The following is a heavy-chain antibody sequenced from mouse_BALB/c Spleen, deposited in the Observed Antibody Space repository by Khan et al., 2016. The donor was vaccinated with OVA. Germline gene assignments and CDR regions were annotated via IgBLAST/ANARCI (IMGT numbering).Heavy chain of an antibody. CDR3: MRYGNYWYFDA. J-gene: IGHJ1*01. Sequence: EVQLLETGGGLVQPGGSRGLSCEGSGFTFSGFWMSRVRQTPGKTLEWIGDINSDGNAINYAPTIKERFTNIGGSDKSTLNLQMSNVRSEDTATYFCMRYGNYWYFDAW. CDR2: INSDGNAI. V-gene: IGHV11-2*02. D-gene: IGHD2-1*01. CDR1: GFTFSGFW.